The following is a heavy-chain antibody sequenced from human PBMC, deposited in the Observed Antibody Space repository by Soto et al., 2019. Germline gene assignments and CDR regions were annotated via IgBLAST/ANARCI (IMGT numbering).Heavy chain of an antibody. CDR3: ARPYDFWSGSGPFDY. D-gene: IGHD3-3*01. J-gene: IGHJ4*02. V-gene: IGHV1-18*01. CDR2: ISAYNGNT. CDR1: GYTFTSHG. Sequence: ASVKVSCKASGYTFTSHGISWVRQAPGQGLEWMGWISAYNGNTNYAQKLQGRVTMTTDTSTSTAYMELRSLRSDDTAVYYCARPYDFWSGSGPFDYWGQGTLVTVSS.